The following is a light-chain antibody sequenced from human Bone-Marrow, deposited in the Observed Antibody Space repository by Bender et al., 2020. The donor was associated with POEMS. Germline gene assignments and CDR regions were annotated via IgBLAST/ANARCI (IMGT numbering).Light chain of an antibody. CDR1: SSNIGNNF. CDR3: VGWDDTLRGPV. V-gene: IGLV1-47*01. Sequence: QSLLTQPPSASGTPGQEVTISCSGSSSNIGNNFVHWYQQLPGAAPKLLIFRDNQRPSGVPGRFSGSRSGTSASLVISGLRSDDEADFFCVGWDDTLRGPVFGGGTKVTVL. J-gene: IGLJ3*02. CDR2: RDN.